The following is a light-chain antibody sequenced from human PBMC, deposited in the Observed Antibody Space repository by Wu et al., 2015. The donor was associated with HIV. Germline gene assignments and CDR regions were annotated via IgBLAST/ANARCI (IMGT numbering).Light chain of an antibody. J-gene: IGKJ2*01. CDR2: GAS. Sequence: EIVLTQSPGTLSLSPGERATLSCRASQSVTSNYLAWYQQKSGQAPRLLIYGASSRATGIPDRFSGSGSGTDFTLTISRLESEDSAVYYCQQYGSSPQYTFGQGTKLEIK. CDR1: QSVTSNY. V-gene: IGKV3-20*01. CDR3: QQYGSSPQYT.